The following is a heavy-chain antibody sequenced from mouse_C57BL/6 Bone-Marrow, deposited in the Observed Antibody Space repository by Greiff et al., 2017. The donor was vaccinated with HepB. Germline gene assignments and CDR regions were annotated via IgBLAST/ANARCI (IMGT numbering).Heavy chain of an antibody. J-gene: IGHJ4*01. D-gene: IGHD1-1*02. CDR1: GFTFSDYG. CDR2: ISSGSSTI. V-gene: IGHV5-17*01. Sequence: DVHLVESGGGLVKPGGSLKLSCAASGFTFSDYGMHWVRQAPEKGLEWVAYISSGSSTIYYADTVKGRFTISRDNAKNTLFLQMTSLRSEDTAMYYCAKNYYLYAMDYWGQGTSVTVSS. CDR3: AKNYYLYAMDY.